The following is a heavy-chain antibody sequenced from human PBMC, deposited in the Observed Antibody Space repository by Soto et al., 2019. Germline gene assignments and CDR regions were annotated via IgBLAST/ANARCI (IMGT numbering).Heavy chain of an antibody. J-gene: IGHJ6*02. V-gene: IGHV4-59*01. Sequence: SETLSLTCTVSGGSISSYYWSWIRQPPGKGLEWIGYIYYSGSTNYNPSLKSRVTISVDTSKNQFSLKLSSVTAADTAVYYCARGYCSGGSCYVNYYYYGMDVWGQGTTVTVSS. CDR3: ARGYCSGGSCYVNYYYYGMDV. D-gene: IGHD2-15*01. CDR1: GGSISSYY. CDR2: IYYSGST.